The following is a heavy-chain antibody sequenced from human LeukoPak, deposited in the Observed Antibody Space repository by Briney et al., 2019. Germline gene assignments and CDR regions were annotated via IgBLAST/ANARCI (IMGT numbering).Heavy chain of an antibody. CDR2: ISSSSTYL. Sequence: GGSLRLSCAASGFTFDGHAMHWVRQAPGKGLEWVSSISSSSTYLYYADSVKGRFTISRDNAKNSLYLQMNSLRAEDTAVYYCAKSSGWNYYYYYMDVWGKGTTVIASS. V-gene: IGHV3-21*01. D-gene: IGHD6-19*01. J-gene: IGHJ6*03. CDR1: GFTFDGHA. CDR3: AKSSGWNYYYYYMDV.